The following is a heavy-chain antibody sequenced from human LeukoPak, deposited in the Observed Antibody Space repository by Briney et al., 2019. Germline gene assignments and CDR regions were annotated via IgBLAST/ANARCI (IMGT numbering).Heavy chain of an antibody. CDR3: AKDMSFGDYNDDY. V-gene: IGHV3-23*01. CDR1: GFTFSSYA. D-gene: IGHD4-17*01. Sequence: GGSLRLSCAASGFTFSSYAMSWVRQAPGKGLEWVSAISGSGGSTYYADPVKGRFTISRDNSKNTLYLQMNSLRAEDTAVYYCAKDMSFGDYNDDYWGQGTLVTVSS. J-gene: IGHJ4*02. CDR2: ISGSGGST.